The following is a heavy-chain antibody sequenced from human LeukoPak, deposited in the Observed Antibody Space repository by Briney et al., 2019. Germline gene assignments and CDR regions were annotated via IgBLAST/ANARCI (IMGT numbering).Heavy chain of an antibody. CDR3: AKSSYCGGDCYLLAFDS. CDR1: GFTFSSYA. D-gene: IGHD2-21*02. V-gene: IGHV3-23*01. CDR2: FSGSGGST. Sequence: RGSLRLSCAASGFTFSSYAMSRVRQAPGHRLEWVSAFSGSGGSTYYADSVKGRFTISRDNSKNTLYLQMNSLRAEDTAVYYCAKSSYCGGDCYLLAFDSWGQGTMVTVSS. J-gene: IGHJ3*02.